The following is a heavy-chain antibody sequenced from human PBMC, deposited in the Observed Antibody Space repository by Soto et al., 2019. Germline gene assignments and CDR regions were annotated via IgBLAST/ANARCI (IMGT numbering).Heavy chain of an antibody. CDR1: GFPFTNYW. D-gene: IGHD2-8*02. CDR2: ISPDGSDV. Sequence: GALRLSCAASGFPFTNYWMNWVRQTPGKGLMWVSRISPDGSDVGYADSVEGRFTVSRDNAKDTLYLQMHSLRAEDTAMYYCACWGHIVPVAPSDFDRWRQGTLVTVSS. J-gene: IGHJ4*02. V-gene: IGHV3-74*01. CDR3: ACWGHIVPVAPSDFDR.